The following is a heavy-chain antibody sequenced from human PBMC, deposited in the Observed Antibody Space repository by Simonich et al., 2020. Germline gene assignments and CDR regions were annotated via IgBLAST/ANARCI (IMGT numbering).Heavy chain of an antibody. CDR3: ARGALY. CDR2: IVYDGSNK. V-gene: IGHV3-30*03. J-gene: IGHJ4*02. CDR1: GFTLSSYG. Sequence: QVQLVESGGGVVQPGRSLRLSCAASGFTLSSYGMHWVHQAPGKGPEWVAVIVYDGSNKYYADSVKGRFTISRDNSKNTLYLQMNSLRAEDTAVYYCARGALYWGQGTLVTVSS.